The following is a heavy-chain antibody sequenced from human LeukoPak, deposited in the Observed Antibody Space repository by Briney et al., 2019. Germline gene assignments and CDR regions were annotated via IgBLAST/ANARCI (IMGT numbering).Heavy chain of an antibody. J-gene: IGHJ4*02. CDR1: GFTFSGYW. Sequence: PGGSLRLSCAASGFTFSGYWMLWVHQAPGKGLVWASRISNDGSTTNYADSVKGRFTISRDNAKNTLYLQMNSLTAEDTAVYYCARDYFGSGDYWGQGTLVTVSS. D-gene: IGHD3-10*01. V-gene: IGHV3-74*01. CDR2: ISNDGSTT. CDR3: ARDYFGSGDY.